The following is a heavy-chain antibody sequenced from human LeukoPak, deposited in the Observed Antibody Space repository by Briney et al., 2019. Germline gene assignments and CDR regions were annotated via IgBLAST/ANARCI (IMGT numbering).Heavy chain of an antibody. V-gene: IGHV4-4*07. J-gene: IGHJ3*02. CDR3: ARDTYYYDSSGYWPAFDI. CDR1: GGSISSFY. CDR2: IYTSWST. D-gene: IGHD3-22*01. Sequence: KSSETLSLTCTVSGGSISSFYWSWIRQPAGKGLEWIGRIYTSWSTNYNPSLKSRVTMSVDTSKNQFSLKLSSVTAADTAVYYCARDTYYYDSSGYWPAFDIWGQGTMVTVSS.